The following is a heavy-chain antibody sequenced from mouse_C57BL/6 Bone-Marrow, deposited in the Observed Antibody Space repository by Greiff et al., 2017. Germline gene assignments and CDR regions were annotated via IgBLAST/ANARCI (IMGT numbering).Heavy chain of an antibody. D-gene: IGHD1-1*01. V-gene: IGHV1-59*01. Sequence: QVQLQQPGAELVRPGTSVKLSCKASGYTFTSYWMHWVKQRPGQGLEWIGVIDPSDSYTNYNQKFKGKSTLTVETSSSTTYVQLSSLTSEDSAVYYCAGDYYGSSYDYWGQGTTLTVSA. CDR3: AGDYYGSSYDY. CDR2: IDPSDSYT. J-gene: IGHJ2*01. CDR1: GYTFTSYW.